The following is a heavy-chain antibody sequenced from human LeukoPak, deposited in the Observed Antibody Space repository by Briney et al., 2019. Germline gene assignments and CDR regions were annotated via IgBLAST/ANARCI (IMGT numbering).Heavy chain of an antibody. Sequence: ASVKVSCKASGYTFTSYGISWVRQAPGQGLEWMGWISAYNGNTNYAQKLQGRVTMTTDTSTSTAYMELRSLRSGDTAVYYCARSDNSGYDNNYYYYYYMDVGGKGTTVTVS. V-gene: IGHV1-18*01. CDR2: ISAYNGNT. D-gene: IGHD5-12*01. CDR3: ARSDNSGYDNNYYYYYYMDV. J-gene: IGHJ6*03. CDR1: GYTFTSYG.